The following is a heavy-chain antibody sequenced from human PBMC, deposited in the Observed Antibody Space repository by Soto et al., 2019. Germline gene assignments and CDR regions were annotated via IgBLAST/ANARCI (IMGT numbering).Heavy chain of an antibody. Sequence: SETLSLTCTVSGGSVSSGNYYWSWIRQPPGKGLEWIGYIYYTGSINYNPSLKSRVTMSVDTSKNQFSLWLSSVTTADTAVYYCARRREDDSSGYHHIDYWGRGTLVTVSS. CDR2: IYYTGSI. D-gene: IGHD3-22*01. J-gene: IGHJ4*02. V-gene: IGHV4-61*01. CDR3: ARRREDDSSGYHHIDY. CDR1: GGSVSSGNYY.